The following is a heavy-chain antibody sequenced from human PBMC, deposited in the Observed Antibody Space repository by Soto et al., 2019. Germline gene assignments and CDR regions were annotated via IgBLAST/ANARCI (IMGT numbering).Heavy chain of an antibody. V-gene: IGHV1-69*01. J-gene: IGHJ4*02. CDR3: ARDRDDYGSGNYYNRIDF. CDR2: IIPIFGTP. Sequence: QVQLVQSGAEVKKPGSSVKVSCKASGGIFSTYAISWLRQAPGQGLEWMGGIIPIFGTPNYAQRFQGRVTITADEDTTTSYMELSRLKSEDTAVYYCARDRDDYGSGNYYNRIDFWGQGTLVTVSS. CDR1: GGIFSTYA. D-gene: IGHD3-10*01.